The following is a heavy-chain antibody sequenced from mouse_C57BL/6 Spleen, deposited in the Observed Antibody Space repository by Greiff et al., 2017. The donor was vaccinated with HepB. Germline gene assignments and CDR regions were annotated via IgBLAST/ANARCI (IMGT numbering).Heavy chain of an antibody. V-gene: IGHV3-6*01. D-gene: IGHD1-1*01. CDR2: ISYDGSN. J-gene: IGHJ2*01. CDR3: ASVLLRYFDY. CDR1: GYSITSGYY. Sequence: EVKLEESGPGLVKPSQSLSLTCSVTGYSITSGYYWNWIRQFPGNKLEWMGYISYDGSNNYNPSLKNRISITRDTSKNQFFLKLNSVTTEDTATYYCASVLLRYFDYWGQGTTLTVSS.